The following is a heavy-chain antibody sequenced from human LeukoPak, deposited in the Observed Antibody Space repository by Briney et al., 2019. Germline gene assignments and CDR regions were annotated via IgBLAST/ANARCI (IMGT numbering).Heavy chain of an antibody. CDR1: GFTFSNYW. J-gene: IGHJ4*02. CDR2: ISSSSSYI. V-gene: IGHV3-21*01. D-gene: IGHD4-17*01. CDR3: ARESTVTTGIDY. Sequence: GGSLRLSCAASGFTFSNYWMHWVRQAPGKGLVWVSSISSSSSYIYYADSVKGRFTISRDNSKNTLYLQMNSLRAEDTAVYYCARESTVTTGIDYWGQGTLVTVSS.